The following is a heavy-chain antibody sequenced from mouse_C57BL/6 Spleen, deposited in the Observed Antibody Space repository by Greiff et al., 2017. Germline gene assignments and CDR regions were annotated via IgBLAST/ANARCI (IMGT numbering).Heavy chain of an antibody. D-gene: IGHD2-4*01. Sequence: QVQLQQPGAELVKPGASVKLSCKASGYTFTSYWMHWVKQRPGQGLEWIGMIHPNIGSTNYNEKFKSKATLTVDKSSSTAYMQLSSLTSEDSAVYYCDRSLYDDDLYFDYWGQGTTLTVSS. J-gene: IGHJ2*01. CDR1: GYTFTSYW. CDR3: DRSLYDDDLYFDY. V-gene: IGHV1-64*01. CDR2: IHPNIGST.